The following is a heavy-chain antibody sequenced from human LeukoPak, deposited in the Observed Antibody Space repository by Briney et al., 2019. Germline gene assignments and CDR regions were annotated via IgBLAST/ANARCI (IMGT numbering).Heavy chain of an antibody. Sequence: SVKVSCKAPGFTSTNFAVQWVRQARGQRLEWIGWIIVGSGATKCAQDFQERVTITRDLSTSTLYMELRSLTSEDTAVYYCAADLSNPRMGASYLDSWGQGTLVTVSS. CDR3: AADLSNPRMGASYLDS. D-gene: IGHD3-16*01. J-gene: IGHJ4*02. CDR1: GFTSTNFA. V-gene: IGHV1-58*01. CDR2: IIVGSGAT.